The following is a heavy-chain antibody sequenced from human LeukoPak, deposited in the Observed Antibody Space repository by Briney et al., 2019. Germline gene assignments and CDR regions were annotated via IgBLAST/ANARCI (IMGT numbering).Heavy chain of an antibody. V-gene: IGHV4-39*01. J-gene: IGHJ4*02. CDR2: IYYSGST. CDR1: GGSISSSSYY. CDR3: ASQSRDGYSYFDY. D-gene: IGHD5-24*01. Sequence: SETLSLTCTVSGGSISSSSYYRGWIRQPPGKGLEWIGSIYYSGSTYYNPSLKSRVTISVDTSKNQFSLKLSSVTAADTAVYYCASQSRDGYSYFDYWGQGTLVTVSS.